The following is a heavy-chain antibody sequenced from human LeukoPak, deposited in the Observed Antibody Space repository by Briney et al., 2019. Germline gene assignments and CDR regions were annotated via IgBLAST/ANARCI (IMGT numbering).Heavy chain of an antibody. CDR1: GFTFDDYA. CDR3: AKDMGYDILTGPGY. J-gene: IGHJ4*02. Sequence: GGSLRLSCAASGFTFDDYAMHWVRQAPGKGLEWVSLISGDGGSTYYADSVKGRFTISRDNSKNSLYLQMNSLRTEDTSVYYCAKDMGYDILTGPGYWGQGTLVTVSS. V-gene: IGHV3-43*02. CDR2: ISGDGGST. D-gene: IGHD3-9*01.